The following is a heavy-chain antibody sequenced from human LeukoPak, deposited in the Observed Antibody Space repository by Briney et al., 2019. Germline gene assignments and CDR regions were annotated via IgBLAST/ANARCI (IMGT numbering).Heavy chain of an antibody. CDR2: IFYTGST. CDR1: AVSISSYY. J-gene: IGHJ3*02. Sequence: SETLSLTCTVSAVSISSYYWSWIRQPPGKGLEWIGYIFYTGSTNYNPSLKSRVTISVLTSKNRFSLKLSSVTAADTAVYYCATLTGGDDAFDIWGQGTMVTVSS. CDR3: ATLTGGDDAFDI. V-gene: IGHV4-59*01. D-gene: IGHD4-23*01.